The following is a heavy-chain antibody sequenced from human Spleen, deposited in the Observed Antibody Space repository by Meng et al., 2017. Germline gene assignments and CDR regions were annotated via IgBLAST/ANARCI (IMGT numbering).Heavy chain of an antibody. J-gene: IGHJ4*02. D-gene: IGHD3-9*01. CDR1: GYTFTGYY. Sequence: ASVKVSCKASGYTFTGYYMHWVRQAPGQGLEWMGWINPNSGGTNFAQKFQGRVTMTRDTSISTAYMELSRLSSDDTAVYYCARDLHYDDILTGYCDSFDYWGQGTVVTVSS. CDR3: ARDLHYDDILTGYCDSFDY. V-gene: IGHV1-2*02. CDR2: INPNSGGT.